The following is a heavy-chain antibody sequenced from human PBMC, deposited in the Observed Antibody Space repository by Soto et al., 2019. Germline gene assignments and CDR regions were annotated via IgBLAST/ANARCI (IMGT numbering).Heavy chain of an antibody. CDR1: GFTFSDHY. CDR3: ARLRLTGYFDY. CDR2: ISTSSSYT. Sequence: QVQLVESGGGLVKPGGSLRLSCVASGFTFSDHYMTWIRQAPGKGLEWLSYISTSSSYTNYADSVKGRFTNSRDNAMNSLYLQMNSLRAEDTAVYYCARLRLTGYFDYGGQGTLVTVSS. V-gene: IGHV3-11*05. J-gene: IGHJ4*02.